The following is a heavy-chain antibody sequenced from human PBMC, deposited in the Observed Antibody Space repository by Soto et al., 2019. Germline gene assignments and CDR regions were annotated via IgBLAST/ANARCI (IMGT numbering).Heavy chain of an antibody. CDR1: GDSVSSNTAS. V-gene: IGHV6-1*01. D-gene: IGHD5-12*01. CDR3: AKGDNLGPKTGYAFGP. Sequence: SQTLSLTCAISGDSVSSNTASWNWIRQSPSRGLEWLGRTYFRSKWYNDCAVSVKSRIIINPDTSNNQFSLQLNSVTPEDTAVYFCAKGDNLGPKTGYAFGPWGQGIMVTVSS. CDR2: TYFRSKWYN. J-gene: IGHJ5*02.